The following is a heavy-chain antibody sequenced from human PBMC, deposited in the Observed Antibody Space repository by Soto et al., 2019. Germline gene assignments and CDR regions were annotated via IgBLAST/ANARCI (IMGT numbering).Heavy chain of an antibody. V-gene: IGHV3-23*01. CDR2: ISGSGGST. CDR3: AKDSSNWGHAFDI. Sequence: GGSLRLSCAASGFTFSSYAMSWVRQAPGKGLEWVSAISGSGGSTYYADSVKGRFTISRDNSKNTLYLQMNSLGAEDTAVYYCAKDSSNWGHAFDIWGQGTMVTVSS. D-gene: IGHD7-27*01. J-gene: IGHJ3*02. CDR1: GFTFSSYA.